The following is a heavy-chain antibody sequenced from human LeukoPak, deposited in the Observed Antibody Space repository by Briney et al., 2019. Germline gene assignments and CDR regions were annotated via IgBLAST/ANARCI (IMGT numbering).Heavy chain of an antibody. CDR3: AKDSTGRYFDWRAYFDY. CDR1: GFTFSSYG. V-gene: IGHV3-30*18. D-gene: IGHD3-9*01. Sequence: GGSLRLSCAASGFTFSSYGMHWVRQAPGKGLEWVAVISYDGSNKYYADSVKGRFTISRDNSKNTLYLQMNSLRAEDTAVYYCAKDSTGRYFDWRAYFDYWGQGTLVTVSS. CDR2: ISYDGSNK. J-gene: IGHJ4*02.